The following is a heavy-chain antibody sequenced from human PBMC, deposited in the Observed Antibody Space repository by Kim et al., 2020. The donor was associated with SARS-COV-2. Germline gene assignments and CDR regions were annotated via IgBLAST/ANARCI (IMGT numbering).Heavy chain of an antibody. D-gene: IGHD3-9*01. CDR1: GNTFTIYT. V-gene: IGHV1-3*04. Sequence: ASVKVSCKASGNTFTIYTSHWVRQAPGQRLEWMGWINTGNGHTKYSRNFQGRVTIDSDTSASTTYMKLNSLTSKDTAVYYCARDDAVYYDALTGPGRFDP. J-gene: IGHJ5*02. CDR3: ARDDAVYYDALTGPGRFDP. CDR2: INTGNGHT.